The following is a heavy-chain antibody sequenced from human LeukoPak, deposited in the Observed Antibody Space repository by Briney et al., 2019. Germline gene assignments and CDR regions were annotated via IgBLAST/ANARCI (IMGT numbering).Heavy chain of an antibody. CDR3: ARGSRFLEWLLYHRNWYDP. CDR1: GGSFSGYY. Sequence: SETLSLTCAVYGGSFSGYYWSWIRQPPGKGLEWIGEINHSGSTNYNPSLKSRVTISVDTSKNQFSLKLSSVTAADTAVYYCARGSRFLEWLLYHRNWYDPWGQGTLVTVSS. D-gene: IGHD3-3*01. J-gene: IGHJ5*02. CDR2: INHSGST. V-gene: IGHV4-34*01.